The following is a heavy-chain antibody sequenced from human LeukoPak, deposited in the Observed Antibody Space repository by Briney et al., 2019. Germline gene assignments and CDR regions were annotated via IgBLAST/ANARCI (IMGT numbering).Heavy chain of an antibody. CDR3: ARGLVLATDDAFDI. CDR1: GASIRSYF. D-gene: IGHD5-12*01. J-gene: IGHJ3*02. V-gene: IGHV4-59*01. CDR2: VYDNDIS. Sequence: SETLSLTCSVSGASIRSYFWSWIRQSPGKGLEWIGYVYDNDISNFNPSLESRVTILVDRSKAQFSLKLRSVTAADTAVYYCARGLVLATDDAFDIWGPGTMVTVSS.